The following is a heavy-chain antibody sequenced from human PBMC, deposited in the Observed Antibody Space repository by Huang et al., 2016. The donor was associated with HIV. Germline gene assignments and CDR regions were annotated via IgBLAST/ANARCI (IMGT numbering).Heavy chain of an antibody. CDR3: ARRYNSRRDY. D-gene: IGHD3-22*01. J-gene: IGHJ4*02. CDR2: INHSCNT. Sequence: QVQLEQWGAGLFKASETLSLTCAVYGGSFSGYYWNWLRPAPGKGLEWVGEINHSCNTNYNPSLKSRVNMSVDTSKSQFSLYLTSLSAADTGTYFCARRYNSRRDYWGRGTLVTVHS. V-gene: IGHV4-34*02. CDR1: GGSFSGYY.